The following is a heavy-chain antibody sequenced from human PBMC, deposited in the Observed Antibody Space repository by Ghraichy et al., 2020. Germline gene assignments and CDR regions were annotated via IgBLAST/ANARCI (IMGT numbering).Heavy chain of an antibody. J-gene: IGHJ4*02. V-gene: IGHV3-48*02. CDR3: ARDYGYCSSTSCNSPY. Sequence: GGSLRLSCAASGFTFSSYSMNWVRQAPGKRLEWVSYISSSSSTIYYADSVKGRFTISRDNAKNSLYLQMNSLRDEDTAVYYCARDYGYCSSTSCNSPYWGQGTLVTVSS. CDR2: ISSSSSTI. D-gene: IGHD2-2*03. CDR1: GFTFSSYS.